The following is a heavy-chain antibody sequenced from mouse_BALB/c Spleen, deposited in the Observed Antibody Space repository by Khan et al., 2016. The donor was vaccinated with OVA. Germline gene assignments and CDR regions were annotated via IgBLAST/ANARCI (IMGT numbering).Heavy chain of an antibody. D-gene: IGHD2-14*01. J-gene: IGHJ3*01. Sequence: EVQLQESGPSLVKPSQTLSLTCSVTGDSITSGYWNWIRKFPGNKLEYMGYIIYTGYTYYNPSLKSRISITRHTSKHQYYLQLNSVTDGDTATYYCARSTYRYAFVYWGQGTLVTVSA. CDR3: ARSTYRYAFVY. CDR1: GDSITSGY. V-gene: IGHV3-8*02. CDR2: IIYTGYT.